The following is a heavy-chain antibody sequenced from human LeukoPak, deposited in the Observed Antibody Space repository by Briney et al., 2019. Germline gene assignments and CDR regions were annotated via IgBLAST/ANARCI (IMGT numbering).Heavy chain of an antibody. Sequence: PSQTLSLTCTGAGGSISSGDYYWSWIRQPPGKGLEWIGYIYYSGSTYYNPSLKSRVTISVDTSKNQFSLKLSSVTAADTAVYYCARNGGRYYDYVWGSYRLDYWGQGTLVTVSS. J-gene: IGHJ4*02. D-gene: IGHD3-16*02. CDR2: IYYSGST. CDR3: ARNGGRYYDYVWGSYRLDY. V-gene: IGHV4-30-4*01. CDR1: GGSISSGDYY.